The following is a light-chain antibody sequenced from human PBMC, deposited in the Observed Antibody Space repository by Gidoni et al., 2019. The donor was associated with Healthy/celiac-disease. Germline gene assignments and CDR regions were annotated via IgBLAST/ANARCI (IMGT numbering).Light chain of an antibody. J-gene: IGKJ4*01. CDR1: QSVSSY. Sequence: EIVLTQSQATLSLSPGERATLSCSASQSVSSYLAWYQQKPGQAPRLLIYDASNRATGIPARFSGSGSGTDFTLTISSLEPEDFAVYYCQQRSNWPPALTFXGXTKVEIK. CDR3: QQRSNWPPALT. V-gene: IGKV3-11*01. CDR2: DAS.